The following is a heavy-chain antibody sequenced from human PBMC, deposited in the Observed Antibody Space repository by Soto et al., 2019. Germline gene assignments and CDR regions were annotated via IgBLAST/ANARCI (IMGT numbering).Heavy chain of an antibody. Sequence: PSETLSLTCAVSGYSISSGYYWGWIRQPPGKGLEWIGSIYHSGRTYYNPSLKSRVTISVDTSKNQFSLKLSSVTAADTAVYYCARVSAATFDYWGQGTLVTVS. V-gene: IGHV4-38-2*01. D-gene: IGHD2-15*01. CDR1: GYSISSGYY. CDR2: IYHSGRT. J-gene: IGHJ4*02. CDR3: ARVSAATFDY.